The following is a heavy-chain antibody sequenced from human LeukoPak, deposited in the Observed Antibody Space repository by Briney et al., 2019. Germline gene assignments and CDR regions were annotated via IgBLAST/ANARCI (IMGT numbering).Heavy chain of an antibody. Sequence: GASVKVSCKASGYTFTGYYMHWVRQAPGQGLEWMGWINPNSGGTNYAQKFQGRVTMTRDTSISTAYMELSRLRSDDTAVYYCARDLVPNGYCSGGSCPAAFDIWGQGTMVTVSS. CDR2: INPNSGGT. D-gene: IGHD2-15*01. CDR3: ARDLVPNGYCSGGSCPAAFDI. J-gene: IGHJ3*02. V-gene: IGHV1-2*02. CDR1: GYTFTGYY.